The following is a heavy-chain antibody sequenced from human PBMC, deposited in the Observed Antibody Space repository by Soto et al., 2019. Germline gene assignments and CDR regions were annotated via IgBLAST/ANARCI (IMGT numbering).Heavy chain of an antibody. V-gene: IGHV3-21*01. Sequence: EVQLVESGGGLVKPGGSLRLSCAASEFTFSSNTMNWVRQAPGKGLEWVSSISTSSTYIYYEDSVRGRFTISRDNAKNSVYLQMSSLRVEDTAVYYCARHPGGYGDYFFDYWGQGTLVTVSS. CDR1: EFTFSSNT. J-gene: IGHJ4*02. CDR3: ARHPGGYGDYFFDY. CDR2: ISTSSTYI. D-gene: IGHD4-17*01.